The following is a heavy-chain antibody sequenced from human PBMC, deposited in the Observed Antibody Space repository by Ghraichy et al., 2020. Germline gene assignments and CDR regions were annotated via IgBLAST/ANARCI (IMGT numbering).Heavy chain of an antibody. V-gene: IGHV4-39*01. Sequence: SQTLSLTCPVSGGSISSTSYYWDWIRQPPGKGLEWIGSIYYRGNTYYNPSLRSRVTISVDTSKTQFSLKLYSVTAADAAVYYFARRARNYFDYGGPGNLVTVSS. CDR2: IYYRGNT. CDR1: GGSISSTSYY. CDR3: ARRARNYFDY. J-gene: IGHJ4*02.